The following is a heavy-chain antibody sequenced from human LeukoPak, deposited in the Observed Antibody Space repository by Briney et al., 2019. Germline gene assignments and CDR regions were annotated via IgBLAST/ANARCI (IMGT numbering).Heavy chain of an antibody. CDR2: IHYSGRT. J-gene: IGHJ5*02. Sequence: SETLSLTCTVSGGSISSHFWTWIRQPPGKGLEWIGYIHYSGRTNYNPSLKSRVSISVDTSKNEFSLKLSSVTAADTAVYYCARDFLECSRASCLNWLDLWGQGTLVTVSS. CDR1: GGSISSHF. CDR3: ARDFLECSRASCLNWLDL. V-gene: IGHV4-59*11. D-gene: IGHD2-2*01.